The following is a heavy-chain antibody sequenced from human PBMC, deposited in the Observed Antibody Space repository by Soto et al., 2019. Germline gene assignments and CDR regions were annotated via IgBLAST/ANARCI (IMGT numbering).Heavy chain of an antibody. CDR3: ARVSDYGDYRSPFDDY. V-gene: IGHV1-18*01. CDR1: GYTFTSYG. CDR2: ISAYNGNT. Sequence: QVQLVQSGAEVKKPGASVKVSCKASGYTFTSYGISWVRQAPGQGLEWMGRISAYNGNTNYAQKLQGIVTMTTDTSTSTDYMELRSLRSDDTAVYYCARVSDYGDYRSPFDDYWGQGTLVTVSS. D-gene: IGHD4-17*01. J-gene: IGHJ4*02.